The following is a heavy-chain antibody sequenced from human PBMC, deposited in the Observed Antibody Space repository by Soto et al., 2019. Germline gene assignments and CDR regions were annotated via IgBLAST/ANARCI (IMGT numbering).Heavy chain of an antibody. J-gene: IGHJ4*02. Sequence: EVQLLESGGGSGQPGGSLRLSCATSGFTFSSYAMNRVRQAPGKGLEWVSAISGSGGSTNYADSVEGRFTISRDNSKNTLYLQMSSLRAEDTAVYYCARAGGIAVPGSHLDYWGQGTLVTVSS. D-gene: IGHD6-19*01. V-gene: IGHV3-23*01. CDR1: GFTFSSYA. CDR2: ISGSGGST. CDR3: ARAGGIAVPGSHLDY.